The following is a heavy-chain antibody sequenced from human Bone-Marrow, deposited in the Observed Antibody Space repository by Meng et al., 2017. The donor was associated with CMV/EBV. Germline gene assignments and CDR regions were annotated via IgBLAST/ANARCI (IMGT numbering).Heavy chain of an antibody. CDR3: AREYWGPEH. Sequence: GGSLRLSCAVSGFTSTNYWMTWVRQAQGKGLEWVTNINGDGSVKHYVDSGKGRFTMSRDNAKNSVYLQLTGLRAEDTAVYYCAREYWGPEHWGQGTLVTVSS. D-gene: IGHD7-27*01. CDR2: INGDGSVK. CDR1: GFTSTNYW. J-gene: IGHJ1*01. V-gene: IGHV3-7*01.